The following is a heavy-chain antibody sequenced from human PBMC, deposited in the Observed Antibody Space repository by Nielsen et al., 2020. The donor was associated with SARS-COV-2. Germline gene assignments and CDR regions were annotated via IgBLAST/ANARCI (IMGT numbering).Heavy chain of an antibody. J-gene: IGHJ6*02. CDR3: ARVLCGGDCTTGYYYYGMDV. V-gene: IGHV3-21*04. D-gene: IGHD2-21*02. Sequence: VRQMPGKGLEWVSSISSSSSYIYYADSVKGRFTISRDNAKNSLYLQMDSLRAEDTAVYYCARVLCGGDCTTGYYYYGMDVWGQGTTVTVSS. CDR2: ISSSSSYI.